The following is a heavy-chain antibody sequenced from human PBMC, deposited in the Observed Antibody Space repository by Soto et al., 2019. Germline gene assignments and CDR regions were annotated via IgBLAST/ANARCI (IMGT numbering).Heavy chain of an antibody. CDR3: AGEDRILYRNQYYGMDV. D-gene: IGHD2-8*01. CDR2: LNAGNGNT. V-gene: IGHV1-3*01. Sequence: ASVKVSCKASGYTVTGYDIHWVRQAPGQRLEWMGWLNAGNGNTKYSQNFQGRVTVTRDTSASTAYMELSSLRSEDTAVYYCAGEDRILYRNQYYGMDVWGQGTTVTVSS. CDR1: GYTVTGYD. J-gene: IGHJ6*02.